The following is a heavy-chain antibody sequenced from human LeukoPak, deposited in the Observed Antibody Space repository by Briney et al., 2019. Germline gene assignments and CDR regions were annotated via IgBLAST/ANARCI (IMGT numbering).Heavy chain of an antibody. CDR2: ITSAGDT. V-gene: IGHV4-4*07. J-gene: IGHJ5*02. CDR1: GGSISPYF. Sequence: SETLSLTRTVSGGSISPYFWSWIRQPAGKGLEWIGRITSAGDTVYNPSLRGRVTMSLDTSKNQFSLILNSVTASDTALYYCAREDLKLPHNWFDPWGQGTLVTVSS. CDR3: AREDLKLPHNWFDP.